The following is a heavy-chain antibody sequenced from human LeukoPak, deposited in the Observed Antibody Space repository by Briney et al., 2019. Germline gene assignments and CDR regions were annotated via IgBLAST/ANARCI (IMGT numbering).Heavy chain of an antibody. CDR1: GGSISTSNYY. V-gene: IGHV4-39*01. CDR2: IFYSGST. D-gene: IGHD3-22*01. Sequence: SETLSLTCTVSGGSISTSNYYWGWIRQPPGKGLEWIGNIFYSGSTYYSPSLRSRVSISVDTSKNQFSLKLSSVSAADTAVYYCARSSGYLFDPWGQGILVTVSS. J-gene: IGHJ5*02. CDR3: ARSSGYLFDP.